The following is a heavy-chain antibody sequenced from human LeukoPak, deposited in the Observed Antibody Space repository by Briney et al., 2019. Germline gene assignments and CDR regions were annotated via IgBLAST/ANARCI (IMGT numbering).Heavy chain of an antibody. Sequence: GGSLRLSCAASGFTFSSYAMSWVRQAPGKGLEWVSAISGSDGSTYYADSVKGRFTISRDDSQNTLYLQMNSLSAEDTAVYYCAKVETSGGANCYALDYWGQGTLVTVSS. CDR2: ISGSDGST. J-gene: IGHJ4*02. CDR1: GFTFSSYA. V-gene: IGHV3-23*01. D-gene: IGHD2-2*01. CDR3: AKVETSGGANCYALDY.